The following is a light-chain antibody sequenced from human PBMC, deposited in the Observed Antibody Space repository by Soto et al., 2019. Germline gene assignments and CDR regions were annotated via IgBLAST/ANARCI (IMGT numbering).Light chain of an antibody. CDR3: QQYNNWWT. CDR1: QSVSSN. Sequence: EIVMTQSPATLSVSPGERATLSCRASQSVSSNLAWYQQKPGQAPRLLMYGASTRATGIPDRFSGSGSGTEFTLTISSLQSEDFAVYYCQQYNNWWTFGQGTKVEIK. J-gene: IGKJ1*01. V-gene: IGKV3-15*01. CDR2: GAS.